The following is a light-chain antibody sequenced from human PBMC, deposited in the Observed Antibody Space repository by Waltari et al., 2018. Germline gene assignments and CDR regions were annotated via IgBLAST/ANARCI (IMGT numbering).Light chain of an antibody. CDR3: QQSYLTWT. CDR2: ATS. J-gene: IGKJ1*01. CDR1: QSIASH. Sequence: DIQMTQSPSSLSASVGDIVTITCRASQSIASHLNWYQQKPGLAPKLLIYATSSLQSGVPSRFSGSGSGTDFTLTISTLQPEDFATYYCQQSYLTWTFGQGTKVEIK. V-gene: IGKV1-39*01.